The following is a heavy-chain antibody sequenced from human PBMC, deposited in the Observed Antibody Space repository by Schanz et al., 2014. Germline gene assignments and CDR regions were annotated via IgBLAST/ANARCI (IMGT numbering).Heavy chain of an antibody. CDR2: INHSGSI. CDR3: ARSGRKDLGTWTLVITSSWFDS. CDR1: GGSFSGFY. D-gene: IGHD2-21*01. Sequence: QVQLQQWGAGLLKPSETLSLTCAVYGGSFSGFYWSWIRQPPGKGLEWIGEINHSGSIDYNPSLKSRVPISVDTSKNQFSLNLTSVTAADTAFYYCARSGRKDLGTWTLVITSSWFDSWGRGTLVTVSS. J-gene: IGHJ5*01. V-gene: IGHV4-34*01.